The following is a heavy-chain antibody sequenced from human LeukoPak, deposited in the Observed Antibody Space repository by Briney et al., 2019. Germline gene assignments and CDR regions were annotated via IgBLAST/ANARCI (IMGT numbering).Heavy chain of an antibody. CDR2: IRYDGSNK. CDR3: AKDYDFNE. CDR1: GFTFSGSA. V-gene: IGHV3-30*02. Sequence: GGSLRLSCAASGFTFSGSAMHWVRQAPGKGLEWVAFIRYDGSNKYYADSVKGRFTISRDNSKNTLYLQMNSLRAEDTAVYYCAKDYDFNEWGQGTLVTVSS. D-gene: IGHD3-3*01. J-gene: IGHJ4*02.